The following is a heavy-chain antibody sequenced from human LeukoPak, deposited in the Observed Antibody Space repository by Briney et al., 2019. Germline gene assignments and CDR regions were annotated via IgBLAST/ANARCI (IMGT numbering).Heavy chain of an antibody. CDR2: ISYDGSNK. J-gene: IGHJ4*02. D-gene: IGHD5-12*01. Sequence: GGSLRLSCAASGFTFSSYAMHWVRQAPGKGLEWVAVISYDGSNKYYADSVKGRFTISRDNSKNTLYLQTNSLRAEDTAVYYCASGPGKYRLRYWGQGTLVTVSS. CDR3: ASGPGKYRLRY. CDR1: GFTFSSYA. V-gene: IGHV3-30*04.